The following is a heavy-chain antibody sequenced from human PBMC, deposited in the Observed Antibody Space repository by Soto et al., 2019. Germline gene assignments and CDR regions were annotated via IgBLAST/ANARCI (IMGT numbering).Heavy chain of an antibody. CDR1: GFTLSTKY. D-gene: IGHD3-16*01. CDR2: IYSGGST. Sequence: PGGSLRLSCAASGFTLSTKYMSWVRQAPGKGLEWVSVIYSGGSTCYANSVRVRFTNSRDNSKNTVNLQMNSLSAEDTAVYYCARDPWAADYWGQGTLVTVSS. CDR3: ARDPWAADY. V-gene: IGHV3-66*01. J-gene: IGHJ4*02.